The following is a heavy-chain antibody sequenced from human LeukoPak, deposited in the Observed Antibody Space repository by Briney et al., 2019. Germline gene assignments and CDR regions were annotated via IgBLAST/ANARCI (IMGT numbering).Heavy chain of an antibody. D-gene: IGHD2-2*01. J-gene: IGHJ1*01. Sequence: SETLSLTCTVSGGSISSYYWSWLRQPAEKGLEWIGRIYTSGSTNYNPSLKSRVTMSVDTSKNQFSLKLSSVTAADTAVYYCARQWEYQLPEYFQHWGQGTLVTVSS. CDR3: ARQWEYQLPEYFQH. CDR2: IYTSGST. V-gene: IGHV4-4*07. CDR1: GGSISSYY.